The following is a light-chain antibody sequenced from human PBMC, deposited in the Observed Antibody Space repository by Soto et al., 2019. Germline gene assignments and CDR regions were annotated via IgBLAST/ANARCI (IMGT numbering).Light chain of an antibody. CDR3: QTWGTGILV. Sequence: QSVLTQSPSASASLGASVKLTCTLSSGHSSYAIAWHQQQPEKGPRYLMKLNSDGSHSKGDGIPDRFSGSSSGAGRYLTISSLQSEDEADYYCQTWGTGILVFGGGTKLTVL. CDR1: SGHSSYA. V-gene: IGLV4-69*01. J-gene: IGLJ2*01. CDR2: LNSDGSH.